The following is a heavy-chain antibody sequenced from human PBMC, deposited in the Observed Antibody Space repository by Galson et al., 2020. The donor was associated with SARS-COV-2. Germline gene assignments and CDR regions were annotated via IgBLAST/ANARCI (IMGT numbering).Heavy chain of an antibody. V-gene: IGHV3-30*03. Sequence: TGGSLTLSCAASGFTFSSYCMHWVRQAPGKGLEWVAVISSDGSNKYYADSVKGRFTISRDNSKNTLYLQMTSLRAEDTAVYYCASPRGAYYYDSSGYGTSCDYGGQGTLVTGSS. J-gene: IGHJ4*02. CDR3: ASPRGAYYYDSSGYGTSCDY. CDR2: ISSDGSNK. CDR1: GFTFSSYC. D-gene: IGHD3-22*01.